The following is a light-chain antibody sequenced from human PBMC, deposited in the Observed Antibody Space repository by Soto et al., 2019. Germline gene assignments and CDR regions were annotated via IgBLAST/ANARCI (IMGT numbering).Light chain of an antibody. J-gene: IGKJ1*01. CDR1: QSVSSN. V-gene: IGKV3-15*01. CDR2: GAS. CDR3: QEYNNWPGT. Sequence: EIVMTQSPATLSVSPGERATLSCRASQSVSSNLAWYQQKPGQAPRLLIYGASTRATGIPARFSGSGSGTEFTLTISSLPSEDFAVNYYQEYNNWPGTFGQGTKVEIK.